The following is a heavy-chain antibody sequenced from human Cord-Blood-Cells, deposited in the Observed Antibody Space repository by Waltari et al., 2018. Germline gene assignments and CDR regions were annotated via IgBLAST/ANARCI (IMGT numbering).Heavy chain of an antibody. CDR3: ARRRLGDYYFDY. CDR1: GYSFTSYW. Sequence: EVQLVQSGAEVKKPGESLKISCKGSGYSFTSYWIGWVRQMPGKGLGWMGIICPGGSGARDSPSVQGQVTISADKSISTAYLQWSSLEASDTAMYYCARRRLGDYYFDYCGQGTLVTVSS. D-gene: IGHD3-16*01. CDR2: ICPGGSGA. V-gene: IGHV5-51*01. J-gene: IGHJ4*02.